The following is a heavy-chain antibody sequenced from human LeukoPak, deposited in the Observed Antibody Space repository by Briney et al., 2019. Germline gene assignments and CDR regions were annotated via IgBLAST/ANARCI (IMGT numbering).Heavy chain of an antibody. D-gene: IGHD2-15*01. CDR2: SNPRGGST. CDR1: GDTFTNHY. J-gene: IGHJ5*02. V-gene: IGHV1-46*01. Sequence: ASVKVSCKASGDTFTNHYIHWVRQSPGQGREWMGISNPRGGSTSHAQKFQGRVTMTTDTSTSTVYMEVSSLRSGDTAVYYCARSPAYCSGGTCYGHNWFDPWGQGTLVTVSS. CDR3: ARSPAYCSGGTCYGHNWFDP.